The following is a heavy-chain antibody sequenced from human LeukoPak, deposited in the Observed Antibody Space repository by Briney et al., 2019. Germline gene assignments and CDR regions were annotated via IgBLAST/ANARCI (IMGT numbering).Heavy chain of an antibody. Sequence: SETLSLTCAVSGGSLSRYYWSWIRQPPGKGLEWIGYIYYSGSDNYNPPLKSRVTISLDTSKTQFSLQLTSVTAADTAFYYCARNSDYFGSVTVDYWGQGILVTVSS. J-gene: IGHJ4*02. CDR1: GGSLSRYY. CDR2: IYYSGSD. D-gene: IGHD3-10*01. CDR3: ARNSDYFGSVTVDY. V-gene: IGHV4-59*01.